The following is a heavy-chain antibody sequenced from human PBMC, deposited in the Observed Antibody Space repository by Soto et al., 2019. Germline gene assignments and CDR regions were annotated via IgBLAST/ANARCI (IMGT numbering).Heavy chain of an antibody. V-gene: IGHV4-39*01. CDR2: IYNKGTK. CDR3: AKYDLLTGTCLVI. J-gene: IGHJ4*02. D-gene: IGHD3-9*01. CDR1: GVTISNDNNI. Sequence: SETLSLTCTVSGVTISNDNNIWGWIRQQQGKGLEWVKNIYNKGTKYYNAYRRIRITIVVDTSKNQFSLKLHSVTAADTAVYFCAKYDLLTGTCLVIWGQVTLVTVSA.